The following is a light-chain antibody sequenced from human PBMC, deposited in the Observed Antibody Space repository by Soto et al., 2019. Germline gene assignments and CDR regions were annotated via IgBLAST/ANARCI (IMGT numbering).Light chain of an antibody. CDR3: QQANSFPLT. V-gene: IGKV1-12*01. J-gene: IGKJ5*01. CDR2: AAS. Sequence: DIQMTQSPSSVSASVGDRVTITCRASQGISRWLAWYQQKPGKAPKLLIYAASDLQGGVPSRFSGSGSGTDFTLTINSLQPEDFATYYCQQANSFPLTFGQGTRLEIK. CDR1: QGISRW.